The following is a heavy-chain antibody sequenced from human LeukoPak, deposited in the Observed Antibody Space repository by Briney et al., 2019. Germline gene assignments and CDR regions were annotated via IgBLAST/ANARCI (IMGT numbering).Heavy chain of an antibody. CDR3: ARGPGCCSGGSCYTHYYYYMDV. D-gene: IGHD2-15*01. Sequence: GGSLRLSCTASGFTFDDYGMSWVRQAPGKGLEWVSRINSDGSSTSYADSVKGRFTISRDNAKNTLYLQMNSLRAEDTAVYYCARGPGCCSGGSCYTHYYYYMDVWGKGTTVTVSS. CDR2: INSDGSST. CDR1: GFTFDDYG. V-gene: IGHV3-74*01. J-gene: IGHJ6*03.